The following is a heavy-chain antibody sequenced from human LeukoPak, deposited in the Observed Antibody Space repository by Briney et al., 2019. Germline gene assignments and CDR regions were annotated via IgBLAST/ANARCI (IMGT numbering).Heavy chain of an antibody. CDR1: GGSISSYY. J-gene: IGHJ4*02. D-gene: IGHD4-17*01. Sequence: SETLSLTCTVSGGSISSYYWSWIRQPPGKGLEWIGYIYYSGSTNYNPSLKSRVTISVDTSKNQFSLKLSSVTAADTAVHYCARAGDYGDYPFDYWGQGTLVTVSS. CDR2: IYYSGST. V-gene: IGHV4-59*01. CDR3: ARAGDYGDYPFDY.